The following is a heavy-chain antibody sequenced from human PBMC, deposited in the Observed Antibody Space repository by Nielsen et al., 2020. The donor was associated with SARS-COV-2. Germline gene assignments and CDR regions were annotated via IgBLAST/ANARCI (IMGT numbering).Heavy chain of an antibody. V-gene: IGHV3-30*02. D-gene: IGHD1-7*01. Sequence: GESLKISCAASGFSFSTYGMHWVRQAPGKGLEWVAIIAHDGINDYYADSVKGRFTISRDNSKNTLYLQMNSLRAEDTAVYYCAKLPFRITGTTGGSDAFDIWGQGTMVTVSS. CDR1: GFSFSTYG. CDR2: IAHDGIND. J-gene: IGHJ3*02. CDR3: AKLPFRITGTTGGSDAFDI.